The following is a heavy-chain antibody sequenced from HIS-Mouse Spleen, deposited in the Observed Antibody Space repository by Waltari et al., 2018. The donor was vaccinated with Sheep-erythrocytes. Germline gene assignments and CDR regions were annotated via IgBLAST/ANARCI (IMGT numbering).Heavy chain of an antibody. J-gene: IGHJ2*01. D-gene: IGHD1-1*01. CDR2: ISYDGRNK. CDR3: AKVRTVNYWYFDL. V-gene: IGHV3-30*18. Sequence: QVQLVESGGGVVQPGRSLRLSCAASGFTFSSYGMHWVRQAPGKGLEVVAVISYDGRNKYYADSVKGRFTISRDNSKNTLYLQMNSLRAEDTAVYYCAKVRTVNYWYFDLWGRGTLVTVSS. CDR1: GFTFSSYG.